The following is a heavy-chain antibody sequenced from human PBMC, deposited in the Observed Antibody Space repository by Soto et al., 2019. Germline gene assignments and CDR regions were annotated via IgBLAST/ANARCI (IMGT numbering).Heavy chain of an antibody. CDR3: VRSKGGYSYGTPFDY. CDR2: ISWNSGNI. J-gene: IGHJ4*02. V-gene: IGHV3-9*01. D-gene: IGHD5-18*01. CDR1: GFTFDDYA. Sequence: GGSLRLSCAASGFTFDDYAMQWARQAPGKGLEWVSGISWNSGNIGYADSVKGRFTTSRDNAENSLYLQMNSLRPEDTALYYCVRSKGGYSYGTPFDYWGQGTLVTVSS.